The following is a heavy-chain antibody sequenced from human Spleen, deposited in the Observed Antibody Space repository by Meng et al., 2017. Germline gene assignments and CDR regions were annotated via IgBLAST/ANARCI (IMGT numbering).Heavy chain of an antibody. Sequence: SETLSLTCTVSGGSISSNPYFWGWIRQPPGKGLEWIGSVHNSGTAYYSPSLKSRSTISIDTSKNQFSLKLSSVTAADTAVYYCARENRYYYGSGVYYFDYWGQGTLVTVSS. CDR1: GGSISSNPYF. J-gene: IGHJ4*02. CDR3: ARENRYYYGSGVYYFDY. D-gene: IGHD3-10*01. CDR2: VHNSGTA. V-gene: IGHV4-39*07.